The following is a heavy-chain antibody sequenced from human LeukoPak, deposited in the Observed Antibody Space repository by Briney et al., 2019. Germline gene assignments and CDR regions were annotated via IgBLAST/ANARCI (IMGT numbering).Heavy chain of an antibody. D-gene: IGHD3-22*01. CDR3: AKAANSYDVDILDY. CDR1: GFTFSTYG. CDR2: ISYDGSHI. J-gene: IGHJ4*02. Sequence: PGTSLRLSCAASGFTFSTYGMHWVRQTPGKGLEWVAVISYDGSHIYYGDSAKGRFTISRDNSKNTLYLQMSSLRPEDTAIYYCAKAANSYDVDILDYWGQGTLVSVSS. V-gene: IGHV3-30*18.